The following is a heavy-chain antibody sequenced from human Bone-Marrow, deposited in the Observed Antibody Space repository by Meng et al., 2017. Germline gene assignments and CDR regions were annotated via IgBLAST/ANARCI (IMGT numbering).Heavy chain of an antibody. V-gene: IGHV3-23*01. CDR1: GFTFSSYA. J-gene: IGHJ3*02. CDR2: ISGSGGST. D-gene: IGHD3-10*01. Sequence: GGSLRLSCAASGFTFSSYAMSWVRQAPGKGLEWVSAISGSGGSTYYADSVKGRFTIARDNSKNTLYLQINSLRAEDTAVYYYAKWGVRWFGGGSWAFDIWGQGTMVTVSS. CDR3: AKWGVRWFGGGSWAFDI.